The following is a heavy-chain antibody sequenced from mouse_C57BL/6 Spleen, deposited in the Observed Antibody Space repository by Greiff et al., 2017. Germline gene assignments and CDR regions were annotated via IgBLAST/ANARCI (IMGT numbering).Heavy chain of an antibody. D-gene: IGHD1-1*01. CDR2: IDPETGGT. V-gene: IGHV1-15*01. Sequence: QVQLQQSGAELVRPGASVTLSCKASGYTFTDYEMHWVKQTPVHGLEWIGAIDPETGGTAYNQKFKGKAILTADKSSSTAYMELRSLTSEDSAVYYCTRRHYYGSSHYFDYWGQGTTLTVSS. CDR1: GYTFTDYE. J-gene: IGHJ2*01. CDR3: TRRHYYGSSHYFDY.